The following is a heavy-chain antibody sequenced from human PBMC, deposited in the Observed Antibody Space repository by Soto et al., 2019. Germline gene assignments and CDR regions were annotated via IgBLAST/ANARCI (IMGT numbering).Heavy chain of an antibody. J-gene: IGHJ4*02. D-gene: IGHD3-10*01. CDR2: ISGRGGST. Sequence: RVRQAPGKGLEWVSRISGRGGSTYYADSVKGRFTISRDNSKSTLYLQMNSLRAGDTAVDYCAQEGMQIDFWGQGALVTVSS. V-gene: IGHV3-23*01. CDR3: AQEGMQIDF.